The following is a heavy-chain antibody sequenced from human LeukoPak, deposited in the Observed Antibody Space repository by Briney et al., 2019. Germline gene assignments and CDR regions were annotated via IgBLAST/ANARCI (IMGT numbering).Heavy chain of an antibody. CDR2: IYYSGST. V-gene: IGHV4-39*06. CDR1: GVSISSSSYY. D-gene: IGHD2-2*01. Sequence: SETLSLTCTVSGVSISSSSYYWGWIRQPPGKGLEWIGSIYYSGSTYYNPSLKSRVTISVDTSKNQFPLKLSSVTAADTAVYYCARGGHCSSTSCSDFDYWGQRTLVTVSS. J-gene: IGHJ4*02. CDR3: ARGGHCSSTSCSDFDY.